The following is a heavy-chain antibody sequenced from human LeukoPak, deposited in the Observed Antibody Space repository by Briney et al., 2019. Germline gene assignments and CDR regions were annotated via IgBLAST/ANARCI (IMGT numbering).Heavy chain of an antibody. CDR3: ARGTIAAAGIFVY. J-gene: IGHJ4*02. V-gene: IGHV4-34*01. Sequence: SETLSLTCAVYGGSFSGYYWSWIRLPPGKGLEWIGEINHSGSTNYNPSLKSRVTISVDTSKNQFSLKLSSVTAADTAVYYCARGTIAAAGIFVYWGQGTLVTVSS. CDR2: INHSGST. D-gene: IGHD6-13*01. CDR1: GGSFSGYY.